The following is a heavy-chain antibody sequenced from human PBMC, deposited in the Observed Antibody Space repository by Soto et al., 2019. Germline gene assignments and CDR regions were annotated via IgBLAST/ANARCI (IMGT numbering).Heavy chain of an antibody. CDR1: GFTFSSYS. V-gene: IGHV3-21*01. CDR2: ISSSSSYI. Sequence: LGGSLRLSCAASGFTFSSYSMNWVRQAPGKGLEWVSSISSSSSYIYYADSVKGRFTISRDNAKNSLYLQMNSLRAEDTAVYYCARDSGTVTKEMDVWGKGTTVTVSS. D-gene: IGHD4-17*01. J-gene: IGHJ6*04. CDR3: ARDSGTVTKEMDV.